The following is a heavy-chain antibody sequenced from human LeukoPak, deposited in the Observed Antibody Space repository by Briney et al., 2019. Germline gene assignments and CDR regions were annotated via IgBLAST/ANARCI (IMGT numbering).Heavy chain of an antibody. CDR2: ISYDGSNK. CDR3: AREGHHNYDFWSGYYYFDY. Sequence: GGSLRLSCAASGFTFSSYAMHWVRQAPGKGLEWVAVISYDGSNKYYADSVKGRFTISRDNSKNTLYLQMNSLRAEDTAVYYCAREGHHNYDFWSGYYYFDYWGQGTLVTVSS. CDR1: GFTFSSYA. V-gene: IGHV3-30-3*01. J-gene: IGHJ4*02. D-gene: IGHD3-3*01.